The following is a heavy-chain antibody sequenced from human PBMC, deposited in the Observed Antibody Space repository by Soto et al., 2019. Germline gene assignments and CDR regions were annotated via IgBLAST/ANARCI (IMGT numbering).Heavy chain of an antibody. CDR3: VREAVSSNDP. D-gene: IGHD6-6*01. J-gene: IGHJ5*02. CDR1: GYTFTVYY. CDR2: INPNSGGT. V-gene: IGHV1-2*02. Sequence: ASVKVSCKASGYTFTVYYMHWVRQAPGQGLEWMGWINPNSGGTNYAQKFQGRVTMTRDTSISTAYMELSRLRSDDTAVYYCVREAVSSNDPWGQGTLVTVSS.